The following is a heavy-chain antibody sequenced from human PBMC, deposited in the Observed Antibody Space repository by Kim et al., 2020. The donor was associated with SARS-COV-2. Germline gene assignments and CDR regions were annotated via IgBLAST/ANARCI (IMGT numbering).Heavy chain of an antibody. V-gene: IGHV3-23*01. CDR1: GFTFSSYA. CDR2: ISGSGGST. J-gene: IGHJ4*02. D-gene: IGHD2-21*02. CDR3: AKDSEVVTEGPTTLPSDY. Sequence: GGSLRLSCAASGFTFSSYAMSWVRQAPGKGLEWVSAISGSGGSTYYADSVKGRFTISRDNSKNTLYLQMNSLRAEDTAVYYCAKDSEVVTEGPTTLPSDYWGQGTLVTVSS.